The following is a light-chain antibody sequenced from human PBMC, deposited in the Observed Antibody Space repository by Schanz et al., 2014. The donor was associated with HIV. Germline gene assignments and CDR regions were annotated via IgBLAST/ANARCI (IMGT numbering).Light chain of an antibody. J-gene: IGKJ4*01. CDR3: QQYGSSRST. V-gene: IGKV3-20*01. CDR1: QSVSNN. CDR2: GAS. Sequence: ETVMTQSPATLSVSPGERATLSCTASQSVSNNLAWYQQKLGQAPRLLIYGASSRATGIPDRFSGSGSGTDFTLTISRLEPEDFAVYYCQQYGSSRSTFGGGTKVEIK.